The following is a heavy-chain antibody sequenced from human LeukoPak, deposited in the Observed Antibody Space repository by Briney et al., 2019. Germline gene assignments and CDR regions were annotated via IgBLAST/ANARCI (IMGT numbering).Heavy chain of an antibody. CDR3: ARVRGRWFDP. CDR1: GGSFSGYY. CDR2: INHSGST. D-gene: IGHD3-10*01. V-gene: IGHV4-34*01. J-gene: IGHJ5*02. Sequence: PSETLSLTCAVYGGSFSGYYWSWIRQPPGKGLEWIGEINHSGSTNYNPSLKSRVTISVDTSKNQFSLKLSSVTAADTAVYYCARVRGRWFDPWGQGTLVTASS.